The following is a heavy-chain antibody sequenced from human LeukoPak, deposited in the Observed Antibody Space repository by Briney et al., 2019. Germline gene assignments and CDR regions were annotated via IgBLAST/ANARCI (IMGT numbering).Heavy chain of an antibody. CDR2: ISYDGSNK. Sequence: PGGSLRLSCAASGFTFSSYAMHWVRQAPGKGLEWVAVISYDGSNKYYADSVKGRFTISRDNSKNTLYLQMNSLRAEDTAVYYCARDGFSSLKQQLDYWGQGTLVTVSS. J-gene: IGHJ4*02. D-gene: IGHD6-13*01. CDR1: GFTFSSYA. V-gene: IGHV3-30*04. CDR3: ARDGFSSLKQQLDY.